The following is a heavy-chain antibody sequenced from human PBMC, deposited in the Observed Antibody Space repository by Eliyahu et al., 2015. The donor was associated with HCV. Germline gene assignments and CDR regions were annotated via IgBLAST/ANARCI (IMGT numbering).Heavy chain of an antibody. J-gene: IGHJ4*02. CDR3: ARDGPGGADYYDSSGYSDY. CDR2: IWYDGSNK. D-gene: IGHD3-22*01. Sequence: QVQLVESGGGVVQPGRSLRLSCAASGFTFSSYGMXWVRQAPGKGLEWVAVIWYDGSNKYYADSVKGRFTISRDNSKNTLYLQMNSLRAEDTAVYYCARDGPGGADYYDSSGYSDYWGQGTLVTVSS. CDR1: GFTFSSYG. V-gene: IGHV3-33*01.